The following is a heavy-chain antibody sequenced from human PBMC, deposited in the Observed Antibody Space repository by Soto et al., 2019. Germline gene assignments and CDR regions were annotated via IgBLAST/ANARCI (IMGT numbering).Heavy chain of an antibody. CDR3: ARGSTGGRDAFDI. D-gene: IGHD2-2*01. CDR2: TYYSGST. Sequence: LSLTCTVSGGSISSGDYYWSWIRQPPGKGLEWIGYTYYSGSTYYNPSLKSRVTISVDTSKNQFSLKLSSVTAADTAVYYCARGSTGGRDAFDIWGQGTMVTVSS. CDR1: GGSISSGDYY. V-gene: IGHV4-30-4*01. J-gene: IGHJ3*02.